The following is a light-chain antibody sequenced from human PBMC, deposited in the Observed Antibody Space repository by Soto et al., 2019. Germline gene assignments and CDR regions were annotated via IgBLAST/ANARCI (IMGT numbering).Light chain of an antibody. CDR1: QTVRNNY. J-gene: IGKJ1*01. Sequence: EIVLTQSPGTLSLSPGERATLFCRASQTVRNNYLAWYQQRPGQAPRLLIYAASSRATGIPDRFSGSGSGTDFTLTISRLEPEDFAVDYCQQYGSSPRTFGRGTKVDIK. CDR3: QQYGSSPRT. CDR2: AAS. V-gene: IGKV3-20*01.